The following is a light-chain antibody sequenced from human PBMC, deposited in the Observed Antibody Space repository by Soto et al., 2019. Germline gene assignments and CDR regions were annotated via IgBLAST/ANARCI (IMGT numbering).Light chain of an antibody. CDR3: SSYTSSSIDYV. Sequence: QSALTQPASVSGSPGQSITISCTGTSSDVGGYNYVSWYQQHPCKAPKLMIYEVSNRPSGVSNRFSGSKSGNTDSLTISGLQAEDEADYYCSSYTSSSIDYVFGTGPKLTVL. J-gene: IGLJ1*01. CDR2: EVS. CDR1: SSDVGGYNY. V-gene: IGLV2-14*01.